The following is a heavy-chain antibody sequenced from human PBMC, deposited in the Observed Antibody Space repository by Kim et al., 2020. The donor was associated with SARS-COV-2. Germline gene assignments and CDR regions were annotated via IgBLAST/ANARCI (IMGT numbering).Heavy chain of an antibody. D-gene: IGHD6-13*01. V-gene: IGHV3-7*05. CDR1: GFAFSDFW. CDR3: SRDATRSRWIDS. CDR2: MKGDGSEI. J-gene: IGHJ4*02. Sequence: GGSLRPSCAASGFAFSDFWMSWVRQAPGKGLEWVAGMKGDGSEIPYLGSVRGRFTISRDNANNLLFLQMDSLRAEDTAVYLCSRDATRSRWIDSCGRGT.